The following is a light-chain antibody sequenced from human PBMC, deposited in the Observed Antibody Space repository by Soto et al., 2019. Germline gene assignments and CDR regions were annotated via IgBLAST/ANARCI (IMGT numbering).Light chain of an antibody. Sequence: VMTQSPATLSVSPVERATLSCRASQSVSTYLAWYQQKPGQAPRILIYAASSRATGIPDRFSGSGSGTDFNLSISRLETEDFAVYYCQQYDTSPRTFGQGTKVDIK. CDR2: AAS. CDR3: QQYDTSPRT. V-gene: IGKV3-20*01. J-gene: IGKJ1*01. CDR1: QSVSTY.